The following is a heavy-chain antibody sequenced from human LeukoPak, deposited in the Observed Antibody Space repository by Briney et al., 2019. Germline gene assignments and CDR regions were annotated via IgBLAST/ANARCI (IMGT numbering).Heavy chain of an antibody. V-gene: IGHV4-34*01. J-gene: IGHJ4*02. Sequence: PSETLSLTCAAYGGSFSGYYWSWIRQPPGKGLEWIGEINHSGSTNYNPSLKSRVTISVDTSKNQFSLKLSSVTAADTAVYYCARVRKAAAGRGGFDYWGQGTLVTVSS. CDR2: INHSGST. CDR3: ARVRKAAAGRGGFDY. D-gene: IGHD6-13*01. CDR1: GGSFSGYY.